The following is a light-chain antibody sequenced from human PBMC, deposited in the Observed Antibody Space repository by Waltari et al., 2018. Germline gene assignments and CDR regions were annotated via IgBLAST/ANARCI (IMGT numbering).Light chain of an antibody. V-gene: IGKV1-5*03. CDR3: QHYNTYPVT. J-gene: IGKJ2*01. CDR1: QSIGTW. CDR2: KAS. Sequence: DIQMTQSPSTVSASVGDRVTITCRASQSIGTWLAWYQQKPGKAPKLLIYKASDLESGVPSRFSGSGSGTEFTLTISSLQPDDFATYYCQHYNTYPVTFGQGTKLDI.